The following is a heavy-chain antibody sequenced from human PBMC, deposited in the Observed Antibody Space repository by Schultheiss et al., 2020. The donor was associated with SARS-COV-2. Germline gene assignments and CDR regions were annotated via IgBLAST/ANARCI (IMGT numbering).Heavy chain of an antibody. CDR1: GGSISSYY. CDR3: ARGGQMASISSELDY. J-gene: IGHJ4*02. D-gene: IGHD5-24*01. CDR2: IYNSGST. Sequence: SQTLSLTCTVSGGSISSYYWSWIRQPPGKGLEWIGYIYNSGSTNYNPSLRSRVTVSVDTSKNQFSLKLSSVTAADTAMYYCARGGQMASISSELDYWGQGTLVTVSS. V-gene: IGHV4-59*01.